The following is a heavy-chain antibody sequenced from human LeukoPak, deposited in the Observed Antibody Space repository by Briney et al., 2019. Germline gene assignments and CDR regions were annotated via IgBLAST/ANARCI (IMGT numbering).Heavy chain of an antibody. CDR1: GGSLSSSSYY. Sequence: PSETLSLTCTVSGGSLSSSSYYWGWIRQPPGKGLEWIGSIYYSGSTYYNPSLKSRVTISVDTSKNQFSLKLSSVTAADTAVYYCARELSYAFDIWGQGTMVTVSS. CDR3: ARELSYAFDI. D-gene: IGHD2-2*01. J-gene: IGHJ3*02. V-gene: IGHV4-39*07. CDR2: IYYSGST.